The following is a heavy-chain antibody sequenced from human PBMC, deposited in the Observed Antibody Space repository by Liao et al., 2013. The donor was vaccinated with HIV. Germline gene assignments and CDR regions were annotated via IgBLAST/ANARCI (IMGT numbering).Heavy chain of an antibody. CDR1: GGSISSGDYY. V-gene: IGHV4-30-4*08. J-gene: IGHJ4*02. CDR2: IYYSGST. Sequence: QLQLQESGPGLVKPSETLSLTCTVSGGSISSGDYYWSWIRQPPGKGLEWIGYIYYSGSTYYNPSLKSRVTISEDTSKNQFSLKLSSVTAADTAVYYCASSPRAVAGTGDIDYWGQGTLVTVSS. CDR3: ASSPRAVAGTGDIDY. D-gene: IGHD6-19*01.